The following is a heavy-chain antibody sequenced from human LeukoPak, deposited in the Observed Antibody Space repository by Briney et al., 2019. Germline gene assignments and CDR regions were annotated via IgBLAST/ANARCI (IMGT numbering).Heavy chain of an antibody. D-gene: IGHD5-12*01. V-gene: IGHV1-2*02. Sequence: GASVEVSCKTSGYIFTGYYIHWVRQAPGQGLEWMGWINPNTGGTNYGQNFQGRVTITRDTSISTAYMELSRLTSDDTAVYYCARDIVTTITGEYWGQGTLVTVSP. CDR2: INPNTGGT. CDR3: ARDIVTTITGEY. CDR1: GYIFTGYY. J-gene: IGHJ4*02.